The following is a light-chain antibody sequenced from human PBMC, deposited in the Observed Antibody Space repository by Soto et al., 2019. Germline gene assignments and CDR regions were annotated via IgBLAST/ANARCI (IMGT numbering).Light chain of an antibody. CDR3: QSYDSTLSARYV. Sequence: QSALTQPASMSGSPGQSITISCTGTSSDIGAYNYVSWYQHHPGKAPKLMIYEVSDRPSGVSNRFSGSKSGNTASLTISGLQAEDEADYYCQSYDSTLSARYVFGTGTKLTVL. J-gene: IGLJ1*01. CDR2: EVS. V-gene: IGLV2-14*01. CDR1: SSDIGAYNY.